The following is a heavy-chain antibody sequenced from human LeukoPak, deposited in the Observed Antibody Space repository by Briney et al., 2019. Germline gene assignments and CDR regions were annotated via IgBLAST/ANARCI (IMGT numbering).Heavy chain of an antibody. CDR3: ASDRADY. CDR1: GFIFTNTW. V-gene: IGHV3-15*01. J-gene: IGHJ4*02. CDR2: IKSKYNGGTT. Sequence: GGSLRLSCAASGFIFTNTWMSWVRQAPGKDLEWVGRIKSKYNGGTTDYAAPVTGRFTISRDDSKNTLYLQMNSLKTDDTAIYYCASDRADYWGQGTLVTVSS.